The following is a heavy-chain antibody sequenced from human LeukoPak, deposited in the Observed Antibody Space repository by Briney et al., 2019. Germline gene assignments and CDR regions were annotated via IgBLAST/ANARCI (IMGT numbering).Heavy chain of an antibody. Sequence: GGSLRLSCAASGFTFSSYGMHWVRQAPGKGLEWLAVISSDGSTEYYADSVKGRFTISRDNSKNNLHLQMNSLRVDDTAVYYCARGTNRIYHYYYYMDVWGKGTTVTVSS. CDR3: ARGTNRIYHYYYYMDV. V-gene: IGHV3-30*03. CDR2: ISSDGSTE. J-gene: IGHJ6*03. CDR1: GFTFSSYG.